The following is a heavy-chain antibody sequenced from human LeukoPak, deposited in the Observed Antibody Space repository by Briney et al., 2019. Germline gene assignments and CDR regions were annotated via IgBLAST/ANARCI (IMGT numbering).Heavy chain of an antibody. CDR1: GGSFSGYY. J-gene: IGHJ4*02. D-gene: IGHD3-3*01. V-gene: IGHV4-34*01. CDR2: INHSGST. CDR3: AHNYDFWSGYLAY. Sequence: SETLSLTCAVYGGSFSGYYWSWLRQPPGKGLEWIGEINHSGSTNYNPSLKSRVTISVDTSKNQFSLKLSSVTAADTAVYYCAHNYDFWSGYLAYWGQGTLVTVSS.